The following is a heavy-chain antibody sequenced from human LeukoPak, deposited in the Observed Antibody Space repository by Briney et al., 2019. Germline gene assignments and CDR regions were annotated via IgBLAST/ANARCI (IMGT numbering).Heavy chain of an antibody. V-gene: IGHV4-39*01. D-gene: IGHD6-13*01. CDR2: IYYSGST. CDR3: ARQSGPYSSSWFDY. CDR1: GGSISSSSYY. Sequence: SETLSLTCTVSGGSISSSSYYWGWIRQPPGKGLEWIGSIYYSGSTHYNPSRKSRATIYVYTSKNQFSLKLSSVTASDTAVYYCARQSGPYSSSWFDYWGQGTLVTVSS. J-gene: IGHJ4*02.